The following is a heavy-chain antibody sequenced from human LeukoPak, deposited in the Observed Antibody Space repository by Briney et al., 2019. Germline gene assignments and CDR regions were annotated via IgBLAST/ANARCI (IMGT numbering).Heavy chain of an antibody. V-gene: IGHV1-46*01. Sequence: ASVKVSCKASGYTFTSYGISWVRQAPGQGLEWMGIINPSGGSTSYAQKFQGRVTMTRDTSTSTVYMELSSLRSEDTAVYYCARGEEMATIRYWGQGTLVTVSS. CDR1: GYTFTSYG. CDR3: ARGEEMATIRY. J-gene: IGHJ4*02. D-gene: IGHD5-24*01. CDR2: INPSGGST.